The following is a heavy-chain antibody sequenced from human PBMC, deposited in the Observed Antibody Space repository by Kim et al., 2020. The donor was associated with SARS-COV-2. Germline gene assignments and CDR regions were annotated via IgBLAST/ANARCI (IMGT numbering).Heavy chain of an antibody. Sequence: SETLSLTCAVYGGSFSGYYWSWIRQPPGKGLEWIGEINHSGSTNYNPSLKSRVTISVDTSKNQFSLKLSSVTAADTAVYYCARAVVGDYYGSGRDLYYYYYYGMDVWGQGTTVTVSS. V-gene: IGHV4-34*01. CDR3: ARAVVGDYYGSGRDLYYYYYYGMDV. CDR1: GGSFSGYY. D-gene: IGHD3-10*01. CDR2: INHSGST. J-gene: IGHJ6*02.